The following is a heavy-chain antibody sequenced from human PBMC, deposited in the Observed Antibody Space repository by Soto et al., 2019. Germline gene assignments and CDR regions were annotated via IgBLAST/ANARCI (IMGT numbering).Heavy chain of an antibody. CDR3: ARGPYYDLIWNYYYMDV. D-gene: IGHD3-16*01. CDR2: IYYSGST. Sequence: QVQLQESGPGLVKPSETLSLSCNVSGGSISGHYWSWVRQTPGKGLEWIGYIYYSGSTNYNPSLKSRVTISVDTSKNHFSLRLTSVTAADTAVYYCARGPYYDLIWNYYYMDVWGKGTTVTVYS. CDR1: GGSISGHY. J-gene: IGHJ6*03. V-gene: IGHV4-59*08.